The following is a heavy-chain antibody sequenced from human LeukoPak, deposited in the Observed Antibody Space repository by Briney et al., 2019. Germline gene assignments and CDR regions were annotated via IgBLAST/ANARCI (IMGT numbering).Heavy chain of an antibody. J-gene: IGHJ4*02. CDR1: GFTFSSYG. CDR2: FKDNADGATT. CDR3: TTGDLGPAYFQY. Sequence: GGSLRLSCAASGFTFSSYGMHWVRQAPGKGLEWVGRFKDNADGATTDCAAFVTDRFIVSRDDSTNTLYVQMNSLTTEDTAVYYCTTGDLGPAYFQYWGQGTLVIVSS. V-gene: IGHV3-15*01. D-gene: IGHD1-26*01.